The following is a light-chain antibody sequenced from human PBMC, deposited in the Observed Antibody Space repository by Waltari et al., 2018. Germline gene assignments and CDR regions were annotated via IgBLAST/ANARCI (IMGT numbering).Light chain of an antibody. V-gene: IGLV3-25*03. CDR1: ALPKQY. J-gene: IGLJ2*01. CDR2: KNT. Sequence: SYELTQPPSVSVPPGQTARITCFGDALPKQYVYWYQQRQGQAPVLMIYKNTKRPSGIPERFSGSASGTTVTLTISGVQAEDEAVYYCQSADSSGTSRVFGGGTKLTVL. CDR3: QSADSSGTSRV.